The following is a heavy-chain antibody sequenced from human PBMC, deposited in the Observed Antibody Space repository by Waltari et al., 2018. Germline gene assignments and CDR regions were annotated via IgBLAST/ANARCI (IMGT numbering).Heavy chain of an antibody. Sequence: QVQLQESGPGLVKPSQTLSLTCTVSGGSISSGGYYWSWIRQPPGKGLEWIGYIYYSGSTYYNPSLKSRVTISVDTSKNQFSLKLSSVTAADTAVYYCARDHYGSGSYMTQNWFDPWGQGTLVTVSS. D-gene: IGHD3-10*01. V-gene: IGHV4-31*03. CDR3: ARDHYGSGSYMTQNWFDP. CDR2: IYYSGST. CDR1: GGSISSGGYY. J-gene: IGHJ5*02.